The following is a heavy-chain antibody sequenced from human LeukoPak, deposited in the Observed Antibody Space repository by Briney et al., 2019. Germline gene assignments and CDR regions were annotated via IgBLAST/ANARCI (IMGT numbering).Heavy chain of an antibody. Sequence: SETLSLTCAVYGGSFSGYYWSWIRQPPGKGLEWIGEINHSGSTNYNPSLKSRVTISVDTSKNQFSLKLSSVTAADTAVYYCARADSSSGQNYFDYWGQGTLVTVSS. D-gene: IGHD6-19*01. V-gene: IGHV4-34*01. CDR1: GGSFSGYY. CDR3: ARADSSSGQNYFDY. J-gene: IGHJ4*02. CDR2: INHSGST.